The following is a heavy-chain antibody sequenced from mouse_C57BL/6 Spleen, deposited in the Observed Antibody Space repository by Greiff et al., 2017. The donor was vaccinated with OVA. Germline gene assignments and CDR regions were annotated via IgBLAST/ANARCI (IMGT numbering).Heavy chain of an antibody. D-gene: IGHD2-5*01. J-gene: IGHJ1*03. Sequence: LQQSGAELVRPGASVKMSCKASGYTFTSYNMHWVKQTPRQGLEWIGAIYPGNGDTSYNQKFKGKATLTVDKSSSTAYMQLSSLTSEDSAVYFCARLDYSNYYWYFDVWGTGTTVTVSS. CDR1: GYTFTSYN. CDR3: ARLDYSNYYWYFDV. CDR2: IYPGNGDT. V-gene: IGHV1-12*01.